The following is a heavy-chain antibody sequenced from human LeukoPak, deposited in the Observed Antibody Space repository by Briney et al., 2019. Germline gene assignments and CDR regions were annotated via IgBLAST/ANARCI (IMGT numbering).Heavy chain of an antibody. CDR3: ARGGPRRGMIDY. J-gene: IGHJ4*02. CDR2: IYYSGST. Sequence: PSETLSLTCTVSGGSISSYYWSWIRQPPGKGLEWIGYIYYSGSTNYNPSLKSRVTISVDTSKNQFSLKLSSVTAADTAVYYCARGGPRRGMIDYWGQGTLVTISS. V-gene: IGHV4-59*01. CDR1: GGSISSYY. D-gene: IGHD6-13*01.